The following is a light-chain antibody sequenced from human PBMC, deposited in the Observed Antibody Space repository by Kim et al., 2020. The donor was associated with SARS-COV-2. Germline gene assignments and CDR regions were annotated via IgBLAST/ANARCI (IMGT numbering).Light chain of an antibody. CDR2: SNN. V-gene: IGLV1-44*01. CDR3: AAWDDSLNGVV. J-gene: IGLJ3*02. CDR1: TSSIGSYT. Sequence: GQRVTISCPGSTSSIGSYTVNWYQLLPGTAPKPLIYSNNQRPSGVPDRFSGSRSGTSASLAISGLQSEDEADYYCAAWDDSLNGVVFGGGTQLTVL.